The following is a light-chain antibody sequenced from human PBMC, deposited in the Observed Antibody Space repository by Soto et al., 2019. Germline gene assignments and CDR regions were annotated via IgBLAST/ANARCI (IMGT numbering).Light chain of an antibody. CDR2: SAS. CDR1: QSVNNN. V-gene: IGKV3-15*01. J-gene: IGKJ3*01. Sequence: EIVMTQSPVTLSVSPGERATLSCTASQSVNNNVAWYQQKPGHTPRLLIYSASIAATGTPARFSGSGSGSDFTLTISSMQSEDFAVYYCQQYNKWPLTFGPGTKVDIK. CDR3: QQYNKWPLT.